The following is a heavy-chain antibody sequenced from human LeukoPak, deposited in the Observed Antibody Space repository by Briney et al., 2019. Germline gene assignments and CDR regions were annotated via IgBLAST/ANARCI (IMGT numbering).Heavy chain of an antibody. Sequence: ASVKVSCKASGYTFTSYDINWVRQAAGQGFEWMGWMHPNSGDTGYAHNLQGRITITRDSSTATVFMELSSLRSEDTAMYYCARGRLNGNVDFWGQGTLVTVSS. J-gene: IGHJ4*02. D-gene: IGHD1-20*01. CDR3: ARGRLNGNVDF. CDR2: MHPNSGDT. CDR1: GYTFTSYD. V-gene: IGHV1-8*03.